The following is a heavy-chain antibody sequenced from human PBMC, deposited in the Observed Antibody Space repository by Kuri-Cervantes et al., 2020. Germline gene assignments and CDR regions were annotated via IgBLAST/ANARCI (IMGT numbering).Heavy chain of an antibody. J-gene: IGHJ4*02. CDR3: ARDSGPHITMFRGTPFDY. CDR2: ISYDGSNK. D-gene: IGHD3-10*01. CDR1: GFTFSSYG. Sequence: GGSLRLSCAASGFTFSSYGVHWVRQAPGKGLEWVAVISYDGSNKYYADSVKGRFTISRDNSKNTLYLQMNSLRAEDTAVYYCARDSGPHITMFRGTPFDYWGQGTLVTVSS. V-gene: IGHV3-30*03.